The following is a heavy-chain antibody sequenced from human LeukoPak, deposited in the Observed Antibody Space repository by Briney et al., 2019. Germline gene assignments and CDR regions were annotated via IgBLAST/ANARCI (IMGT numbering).Heavy chain of an antibody. D-gene: IGHD2-15*01. CDR3: ARTPGYCSGGSCQDY. V-gene: IGHV4-38-2*01. Sequence: GSLRLFCAASGFTFSNYGLSWVRQAPGKGLEWIGSIYYSGSTYYNPSLKSRVTISVDTSKNQFSLKLSSVTAADTAVYYCARTPGYCSGGSCQDYWGQGTLVTVSS. CDR2: IYYSGST. CDR1: GFTFSNYG. J-gene: IGHJ4*02.